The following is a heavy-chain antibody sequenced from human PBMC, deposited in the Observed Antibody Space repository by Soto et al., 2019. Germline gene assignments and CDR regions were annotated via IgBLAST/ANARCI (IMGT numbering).Heavy chain of an antibody. CDR2: INPSGGST. J-gene: IGHJ6*02. D-gene: IGHD4-17*01. Sequence: ASVKVSCKASGYTFTSYYMHWVRQAPGQGPEWMGIINPSGGSTSYAQKFQGRVTMTRDTSTSTVYMELSSLRSEDTAVYYCARTMTTEKRVYYYYYGMDVWGQGTTVTV. CDR1: GYTFTSYY. CDR3: ARTMTTEKRVYYYYYGMDV. V-gene: IGHV1-46*01.